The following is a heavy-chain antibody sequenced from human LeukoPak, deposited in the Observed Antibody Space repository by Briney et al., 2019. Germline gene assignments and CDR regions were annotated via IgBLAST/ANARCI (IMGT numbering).Heavy chain of an antibody. CDR2: IYPGDSDT. CDR3: ARPRIAAAQDAFDI. CDR1: GYSFTSYW. J-gene: IGHJ3*02. D-gene: IGHD6-13*01. Sequence: GESLKISCKGSGYSFTSYWIDWVRQMPGKGLEWMGIIYPGDSDTRYSPSFQGQITISADKSISTAYLQWSSLKASDTAMYYCARPRIAAAQDAFDIWGQGTMVTVSS. V-gene: IGHV5-51*01.